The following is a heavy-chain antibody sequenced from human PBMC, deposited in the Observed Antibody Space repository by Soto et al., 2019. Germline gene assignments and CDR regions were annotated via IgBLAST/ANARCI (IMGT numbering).Heavy chain of an antibody. V-gene: IGHV4-34*01. CDR2: INHSGST. CDR3: ARQCIAAAGTVYGMDV. Sequence: QVQLQQWGAGLLKPSETLSLTCAVYGGSFSGYYWSWIRQPPGKGLEWIGEINHSGSTNYNPSLTRRVTISVDTSKNQFSLKLSSVTAADTAVYYCARQCIAAAGTVYGMDVWGQGTTVTVSS. CDR1: GGSFSGYY. J-gene: IGHJ6*02. D-gene: IGHD6-13*01.